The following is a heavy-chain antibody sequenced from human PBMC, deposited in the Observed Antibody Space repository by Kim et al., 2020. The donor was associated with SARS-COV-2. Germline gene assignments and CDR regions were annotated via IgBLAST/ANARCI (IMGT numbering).Heavy chain of an antibody. Sequence: GGSLRLSCAASGFTFRSCAMHWVRQAPGKGLEWVAVISYDGSNKNYADSVKGRFTISRDNSKNTLYLQMNSLRPEDTALYYCAREPWSRVRGGTYSFSGIDVWGQGTTVTVSS. CDR1: GFTFRSCA. V-gene: IGHV3-30-3*01. D-gene: IGHD3-10*02. J-gene: IGHJ6*02. CDR3: AREPWSRVRGGTYSFSGIDV. CDR2: ISYDGSNK.